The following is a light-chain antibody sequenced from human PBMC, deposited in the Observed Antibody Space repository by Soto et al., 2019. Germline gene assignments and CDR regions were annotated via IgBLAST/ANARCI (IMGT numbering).Light chain of an antibody. CDR1: QSVHTF. CDR3: QQHSNWPPIT. V-gene: IGKV3-11*01. J-gene: IGKJ5*01. CDR2: ATS. Sequence: EIVLTQSPDTLSLSPGEGASLSCRASQSVHTFLAWYQQKPGQAPRLLIYATSSRASGIPGRFSGSGSGTDFTLTISSLEPEDFAAYYCQQHSNWPPITFGQGTRLEI.